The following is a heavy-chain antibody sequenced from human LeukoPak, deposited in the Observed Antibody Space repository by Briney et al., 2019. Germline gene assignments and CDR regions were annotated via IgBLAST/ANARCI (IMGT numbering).Heavy chain of an antibody. Sequence: GGSLRLSCAASGFTASDNYMSWVRQAPGKGLEWVSVIYGDGRTYYADCVKGRFTISRENSKNTLYLQMNSLRVEDTAVYSCARGIFYGGNPYYVFDIWGQGTMVTVSS. CDR1: GFTASDNY. CDR3: ARGIFYGGNPYYVFDI. V-gene: IGHV3-66*02. J-gene: IGHJ3*02. D-gene: IGHD4-23*01. CDR2: IYGDGRT.